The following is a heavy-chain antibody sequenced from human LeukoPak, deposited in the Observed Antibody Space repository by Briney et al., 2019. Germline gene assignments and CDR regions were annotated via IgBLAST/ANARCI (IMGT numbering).Heavy chain of an antibody. D-gene: IGHD6-13*01. V-gene: IGHV3-48*04. CDR3: ARDGGSSWYFDY. CDR2: ISSSGNTT. CDR1: GFTFSSYG. Sequence: GGSLRLSCAASGFTFSSYGMHWIRQAPGKGLECVSYISSSGNTTYHADSVKGRFTISRDNAKNSLYLQMSSLRAEDTAVYYCARDGGSSWYFDYWGQGTLVTVSS. J-gene: IGHJ4*02.